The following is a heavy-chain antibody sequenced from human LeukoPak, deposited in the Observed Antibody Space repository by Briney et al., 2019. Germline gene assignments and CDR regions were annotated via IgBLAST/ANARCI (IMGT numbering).Heavy chain of an antibody. J-gene: IGHJ3*02. CDR1: GFTFSSYE. CDR2: ISSSGSTI. CDR3: ARYPTISEAFDI. D-gene: IGHD3-9*01. Sequence: GGSRRLSCAPSGFTFSSYEMNWVRQAPGKGLEWVSYISSSGSTIYYADSVKGRFTISRDNAKNSRYLQINSLRAEDTAVYYCARYPTISEAFDIWGERPMVTVSS. V-gene: IGHV3-48*03.